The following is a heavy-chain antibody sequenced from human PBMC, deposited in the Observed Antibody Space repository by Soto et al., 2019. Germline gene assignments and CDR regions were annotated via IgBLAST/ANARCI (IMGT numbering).Heavy chain of an antibody. V-gene: IGHV3-30-3*01. D-gene: IGHD2-15*01. CDR2: ISYDGSNK. J-gene: IGHJ4*02. Sequence: QVQLVESGGGVVQPGRSLRLSCAASGFTFSSYAMHWVRQAPGKGLEWVAVISYDGSNKYYADSVKGRFTISRDNSKNTLYLQMNSLRAEDTAVYYCARDVYCSGGSCYPYWGQGTLVTVSS. CDR1: GFTFSSYA. CDR3: ARDVYCSGGSCYPY.